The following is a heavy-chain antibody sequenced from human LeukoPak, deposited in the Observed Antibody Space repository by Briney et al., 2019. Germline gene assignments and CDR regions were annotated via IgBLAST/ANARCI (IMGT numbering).Heavy chain of an antibody. D-gene: IGHD1-26*01. CDR1: GYRFSTSW. CDR2: VYPTDSDV. CDR3: ARRLRGATGGYYFDY. J-gene: IGHJ4*02. Sequence: GESLKISCQGSGYRFSTSWIGWVRQMPGKGLEWMGIVYPTDSDVRYSPSFQGQVTISADKSIDTAFLQWSSLRASDTAVYFCARRLRGATGGYYFDYWGQGTLVTVSS. V-gene: IGHV5-51*01.